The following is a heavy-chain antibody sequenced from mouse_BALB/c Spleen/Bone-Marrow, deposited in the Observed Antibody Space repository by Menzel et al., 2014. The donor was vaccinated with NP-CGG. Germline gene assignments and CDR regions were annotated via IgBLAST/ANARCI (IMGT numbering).Heavy chain of an antibody. V-gene: IGHV1-7*01. Sequence: VQLQQSGAELAKPGASVKMSCKASGYTFTSYWMHWVKQRPGQGLEWIGYTNPSTGYTEYNQKFKDKATLTADKSSSTAYMQLSSLTSEDSAVYYCARPPYYYGSSYDAMDYWGQGTSVTVSS. CDR1: GYTFTSYW. J-gene: IGHJ4*01. CDR2: TNPSTGYT. D-gene: IGHD1-1*01. CDR3: ARPPYYYGSSYDAMDY.